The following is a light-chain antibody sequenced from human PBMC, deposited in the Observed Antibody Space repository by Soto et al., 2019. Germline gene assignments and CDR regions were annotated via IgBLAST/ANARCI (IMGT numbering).Light chain of an antibody. V-gene: IGKV3-20*01. CDR1: QSVSSSY. CDR2: GAS. Sequence: EIVLTQSPGTLSLSPGERATLSCRASQSVSSSYLAWYQQKPGQAPRLLIYGASSIATGIPDRFSGSGSGTEFTLTISRLEPEDFAVYYCQQYGSSPRTFGQGTKLEIK. J-gene: IGKJ2*01. CDR3: QQYGSSPRT.